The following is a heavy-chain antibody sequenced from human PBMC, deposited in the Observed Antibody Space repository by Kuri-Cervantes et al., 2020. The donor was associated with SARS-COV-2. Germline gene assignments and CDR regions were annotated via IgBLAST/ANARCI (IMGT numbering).Heavy chain of an antibody. CDR3: AKVGLSFDY. D-gene: IGHD2/OR15-2a*01. CDR2: ISGSGVGT. Sequence: GGSLRLSCAASGFTFSSFAMSWVRQAQGKGLEWVSSISGSGVGTYYADSVKGRFTISRDNSKNTLYLQMNSLRAEDSALYYCAKVGLSFDYWGQGTLVTVSS. CDR1: GFTFSSFA. V-gene: IGHV3-23*01. J-gene: IGHJ4*02.